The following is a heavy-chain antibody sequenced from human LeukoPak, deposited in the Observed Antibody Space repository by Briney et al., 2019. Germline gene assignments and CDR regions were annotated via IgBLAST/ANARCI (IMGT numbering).Heavy chain of an antibody. Sequence: ASVKVSCKASGYTFTSYYMHWVRQAPGQGLEWMGIINPSGGSTSYAQKFQGRVTMTRDTSTSTVYMELSSLRSEDTAVYYCARDMLGTIFGVVMYAFDIWGQGTMVTVSS. J-gene: IGHJ3*02. CDR3: ARDMLGTIFGVVMYAFDI. CDR1: GYTFTSYY. V-gene: IGHV1-46*01. CDR2: INPSGGST. D-gene: IGHD3-3*01.